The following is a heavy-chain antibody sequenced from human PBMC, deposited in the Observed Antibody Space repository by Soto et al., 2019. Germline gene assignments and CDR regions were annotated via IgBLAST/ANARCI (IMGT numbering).Heavy chain of an antibody. CDR1: GFTFSSYG. V-gene: IGHV3-30*18. Sequence: QVQLVESGGGVVQPGRSLRLSCAASGFTFSSYGMHWVRQAPGKGLEWVAVISYDGNNKYYADSVKGRFTISRDNSKNTLYLQMNSLRAEDTAVYYCAKDLVGATGGPPHWFDPWGQGTLVTVSS. CDR3: AKDLVGATGGPPHWFDP. CDR2: ISYDGNNK. D-gene: IGHD1-26*01. J-gene: IGHJ5*02.